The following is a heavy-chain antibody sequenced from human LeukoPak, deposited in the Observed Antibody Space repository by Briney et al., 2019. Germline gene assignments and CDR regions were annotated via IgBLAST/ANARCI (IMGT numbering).Heavy chain of an antibody. Sequence: PGGSLRLSCAASGFTFSSYAMSWVRQAPGKGLEWVSAISGSGGSTYYADSVRGRFTISRDNSKNTLYLQMNSLRAEGTAVYYCAKARRGYDSSGYPVWGQGTLVTVSS. CDR2: ISGSGGST. CDR3: AKARRGYDSSGYPV. V-gene: IGHV3-23*01. J-gene: IGHJ4*02. D-gene: IGHD3-22*01. CDR1: GFTFSSYA.